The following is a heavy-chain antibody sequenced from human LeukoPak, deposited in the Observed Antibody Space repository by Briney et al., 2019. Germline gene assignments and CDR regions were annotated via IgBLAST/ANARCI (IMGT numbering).Heavy chain of an antibody. CDR2: IYHSGST. CDR3: ARGEWFPPNWFDP. D-gene: IGHD3-3*01. V-gene: IGHV4-4*02. Sequence: NPSETLSLTCAVSGGSISSSNWWSWVRQPPGKGLEWIGEIYHSGSTNYNPSLKSRVTISVDRSKNQFSLKLSSVTAADTAVYYCARGEWFPPNWFDPWGQGTLVTVSS. J-gene: IGHJ5*02. CDR1: GGSISSSNW.